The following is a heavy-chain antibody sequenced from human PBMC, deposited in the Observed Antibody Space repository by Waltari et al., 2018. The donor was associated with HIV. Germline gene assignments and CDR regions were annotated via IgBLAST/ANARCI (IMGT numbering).Heavy chain of an antibody. CDR1: AFTFRNLG. Sequence: QVHLMESGGVVVQPGGSLSLSCVASAFTFRNLGMHWVRQAPGEELEWVAFIRCDFTEKYLGDSGKGRFTISRDNSKNTLYLQMNSLTTADTAIYFCAKDDKRLLRFGDGGQGTLVIVSS. D-gene: IGHD3-10*01. J-gene: IGHJ4*03. CDR2: IRCDFTEK. CDR3: AKDDKRLLRFGD. V-gene: IGHV3-30*02.